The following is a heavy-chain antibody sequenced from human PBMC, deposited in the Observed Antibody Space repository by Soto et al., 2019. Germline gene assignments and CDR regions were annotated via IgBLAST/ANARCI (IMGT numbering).Heavy chain of an antibody. D-gene: IGHD3-16*02. Sequence: QMQLVQSGPEVKKPGTSVKVSCKASGFTFTSSAVQWVRQARGQRLEWIGWIVVGSGNTNYAQKFQERVTITRDMSTSTAYMELSSLRSEDTAVYYCAAVYDYVWGSYRPGGYWGQGTLVTVSS. J-gene: IGHJ4*02. CDR1: GFTFTSSA. V-gene: IGHV1-58*01. CDR3: AAVYDYVWGSYRPGGY. CDR2: IVVGSGNT.